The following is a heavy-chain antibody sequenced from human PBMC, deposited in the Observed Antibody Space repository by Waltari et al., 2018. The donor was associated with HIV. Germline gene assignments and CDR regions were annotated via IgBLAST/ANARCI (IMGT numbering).Heavy chain of an antibody. CDR1: GGAISGYY. CDR3: ARGGGYDSGMDV. D-gene: IGHD2-15*01. J-gene: IGHJ6*02. Sequence: QVQLQESGPGLVKPSETLSLTCSVSGGAISGYYWSWIRQSPGKGLEFIGYIFYTGSTNYHPSLKSRVTISVDTSKNQFSLRLSSVTAADTAVFYCARGGGYDSGMDVWGQGTTVTVSS. CDR2: IFYTGST. V-gene: IGHV4-59*01.